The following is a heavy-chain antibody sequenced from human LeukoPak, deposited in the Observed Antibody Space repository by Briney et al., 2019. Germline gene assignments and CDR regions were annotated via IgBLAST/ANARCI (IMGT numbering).Heavy chain of an antibody. CDR2: IRYDGSNK. D-gene: IGHD6-19*01. CDR3: ARVQSSDWNAYFYYLDV. Sequence: PGGSLRLSCAASGFTFSSYGMHWVRQAPGKGLEWVAFIRYDGSNKYYADSVKGRFTISRDNSKNTLYLQMNSLRAEDTAVYYCARVQSSDWNAYFYYLDVWGKGTTVTVSS. J-gene: IGHJ6*03. CDR1: GFTFSSYG. V-gene: IGHV3-30*02.